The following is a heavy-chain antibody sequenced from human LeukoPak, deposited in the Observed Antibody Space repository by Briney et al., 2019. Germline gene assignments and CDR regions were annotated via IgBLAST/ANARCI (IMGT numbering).Heavy chain of an antibody. CDR2: IYYSGST. Sequence: SQTLSLTCTVSGGSISSGDYYWSWIRQPPGKGLEWIGYIYYSGSTYYNPSLKSRVTISVDTSKNQFSLKLSSVTAADTAVYYCATLELFQTTRGNWLDPWGQGTLVTVSS. CDR1: GGSISSGDYY. CDR3: ATLELFQTTRGNWLDP. J-gene: IGHJ5*02. V-gene: IGHV4-30-4*01. D-gene: IGHD3-10*01.